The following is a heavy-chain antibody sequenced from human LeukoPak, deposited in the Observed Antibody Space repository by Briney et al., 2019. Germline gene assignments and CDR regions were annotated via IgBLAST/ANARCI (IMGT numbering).Heavy chain of an antibody. D-gene: IGHD5-18*01. Sequence: PGGSLRLSCAASGFTFSSYSMNWVRQAPGKGLEWVSSISSSSSYIYYADSVKGRFTISRDNAKNSLYLQMNSLRAEDTAVYYCARDTADIAMVPSVDYWGQGTLVTVSS. CDR3: ARDTADIAMVPSVDY. J-gene: IGHJ4*02. V-gene: IGHV3-21*01. CDR2: ISSSSSYI. CDR1: GFTFSSYS.